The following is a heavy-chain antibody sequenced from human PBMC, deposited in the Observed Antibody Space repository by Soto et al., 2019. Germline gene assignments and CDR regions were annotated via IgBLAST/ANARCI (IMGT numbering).Heavy chain of an antibody. J-gene: IGHJ4*02. V-gene: IGHV3-23*01. Sequence: EVQLLESGGGLVQPGGSLRLSCAASGFTFSTYAMTWVRQAPGKGLEWVSVISTSGGSTYYADSVKGRFTISRDNSKNTLYLQMNSLRAEDTAVYYCAKGGSTWSYFDYWGQEILVTVSS. CDR1: GFTFSTYA. CDR2: ISTSGGST. CDR3: AKGGSTWSYFDY. D-gene: IGHD6-13*01.